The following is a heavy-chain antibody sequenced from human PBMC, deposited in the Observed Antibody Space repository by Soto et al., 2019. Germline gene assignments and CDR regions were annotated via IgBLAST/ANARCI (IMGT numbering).Heavy chain of an antibody. Sequence: QVQLVQSGAEVKKPGASVKVSCKASGYTFTSYGISWVRQAPGQGLEWMGWISAYNGNTNYAQKLQGRVTMTTDTSTRTAYMELRSLRSDDTAVYYCARRGIVATIALDLTGFDPWGQGTLVTVSS. V-gene: IGHV1-18*01. CDR1: GYTFTSYG. D-gene: IGHD5-12*01. CDR3: ARRGIVATIALDLTGFDP. J-gene: IGHJ5*02. CDR2: ISAYNGNT.